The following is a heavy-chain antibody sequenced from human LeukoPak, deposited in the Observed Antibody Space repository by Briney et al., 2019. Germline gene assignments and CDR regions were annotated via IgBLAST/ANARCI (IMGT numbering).Heavy chain of an antibody. CDR2: MSSSGST. J-gene: IGHJ5*02. CDR1: GGSISRYY. Sequence: SETLSLTCTVSGGSISRYYWSWIRQPPGKGLEWIGYMSSSGSTNYNPSLKSRVTISVDTSKNQFSLKLSSVTAADAAVYYCARLDLWFGDPGWFDPWGQGTLVTVSS. D-gene: IGHD3-10*01. V-gene: IGHV4-4*09. CDR3: ARLDLWFGDPGWFDP.